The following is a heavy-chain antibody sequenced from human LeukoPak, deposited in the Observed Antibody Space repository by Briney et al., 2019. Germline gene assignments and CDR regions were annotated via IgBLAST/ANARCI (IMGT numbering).Heavy chain of an antibody. CDR2: INPDSGGT. D-gene: IGHD6-19*01. J-gene: IGHJ4*02. CDR1: GYTFTGYY. V-gene: IGHV1-2*02. Sequence: GASVKVSCKSSGYTFTGYYIHWVRQAPGQGLEWMGWINPDSGGTNYAQKFQGRVTTIRDTSFSTAYMELSRLTYDDTAVYYCARDQGSSGWSDFDYWGQGTLVTVSA. CDR3: ARDQGSSGWSDFDY.